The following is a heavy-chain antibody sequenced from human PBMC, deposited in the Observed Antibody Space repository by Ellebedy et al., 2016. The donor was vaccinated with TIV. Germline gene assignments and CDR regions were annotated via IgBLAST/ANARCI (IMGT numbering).Heavy chain of an antibody. Sequence: MPSETLSLTCAVSGGFIRNYYWTWIRQSPETGLEWIGYIYHSGSNGSNPSLKSRVTISVDTPKNQFSLKLNSVTAADTAVYYCARGAPFPYYFDSWGQGLLVTVSS. V-gene: IGHV4-59*01. CDR3: ARGAPFPYYFDS. CDR2: IYHSGSN. J-gene: IGHJ4*02. CDR1: GGFIRNYY.